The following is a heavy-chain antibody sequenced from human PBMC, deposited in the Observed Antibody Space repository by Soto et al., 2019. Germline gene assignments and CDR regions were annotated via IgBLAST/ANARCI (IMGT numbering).Heavy chain of an antibody. CDR3: AKELTYYDFWSGYRYNWFDP. J-gene: IGHJ5*02. D-gene: IGHD3-3*01. Sequence: PSETLSLTCTVSGGSISSSSYYWCWIRHPPGKGLEWIGSIYYSGSTYYNPSLKSRVTISVDTSKNQFSLKLSSVTAADTAVYYCAKELTYYDFWSGYRYNWFDPWGQGTLVTVSS. CDR1: GGSISSSSYY. V-gene: IGHV4-39*02. CDR2: IYYSGST.